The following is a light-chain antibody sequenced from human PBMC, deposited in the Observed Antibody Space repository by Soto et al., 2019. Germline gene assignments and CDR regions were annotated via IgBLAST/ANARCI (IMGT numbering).Light chain of an antibody. CDR1: QSVLYNSNHKNY. V-gene: IGKV4-1*01. J-gene: IGKJ5*01. CDR2: WAS. Sequence: DIVMTQSPDSLAVSLGERATINCKSSQSVLYNSNHKNYLTWYQQKPGQPPKLLIYWASIRESGVPDRFNGSGSGTDFTLTISSLQAEDVAVYYCQQYYSTPLTFGQGTRLEIK. CDR3: QQYYSTPLT.